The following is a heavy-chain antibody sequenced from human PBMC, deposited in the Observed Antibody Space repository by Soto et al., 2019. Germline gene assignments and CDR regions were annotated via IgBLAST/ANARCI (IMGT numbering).Heavy chain of an antibody. Sequence: GASVKVSCKASGGTFSRYAISWVRQAPGQGLEWMGWVSAYNGNTNYAQKLPGRVTMTTDTSPTTAYMELSSLISEDTAVYYCARPKDYDDCLDLWGQGTLVTVSS. CDR2: VSAYNGNT. V-gene: IGHV1-18*01. D-gene: IGHD3-22*01. CDR1: GGTFSRYA. J-gene: IGHJ4*02. CDR3: ARPKDYDDCLDL.